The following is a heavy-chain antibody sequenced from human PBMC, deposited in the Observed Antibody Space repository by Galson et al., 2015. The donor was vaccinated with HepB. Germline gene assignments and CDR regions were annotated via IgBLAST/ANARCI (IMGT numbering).Heavy chain of an antibody. D-gene: IGHD6-13*01. Sequence: CAISGDSVSSTSAAWNWIRQSPSRGLEWLGRTYYRSKWYNDYAVSVKSRITINPDTSKNQFSLQLNSVTPEDTAVYYCAYGRYSSSWQYYFDYWGQGTLVTVSS. CDR1: GDSVSSTSAA. V-gene: IGHV6-1*01. J-gene: IGHJ4*02. CDR2: TYYRSKWYN. CDR3: AYGRYSSSWQYYFDY.